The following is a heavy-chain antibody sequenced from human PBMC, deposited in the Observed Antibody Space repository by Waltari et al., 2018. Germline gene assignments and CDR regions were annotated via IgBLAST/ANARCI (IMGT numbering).Heavy chain of an antibody. CDR2: ITTSGTYI. CDR1: GLTFSGYS. D-gene: IGHD1-7*01. J-gene: IGHJ3*01. Sequence: EVQLVESGGGLVKPGGSLRLSCAAAGLTFSGYSMNWVRQAPGEGLEWVSSITTSGTYIHYADSMKGRFTTSRDNAKNSLFLQMNSLRAEDTAVYYCARWYYNAFDVWGQGTVVTVSS. CDR3: ARWYYNAFDV. V-gene: IGHV3-21*01.